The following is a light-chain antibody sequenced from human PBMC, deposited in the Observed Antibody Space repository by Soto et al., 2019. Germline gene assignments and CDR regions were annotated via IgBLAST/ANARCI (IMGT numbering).Light chain of an antibody. V-gene: IGKV1-39*01. CDR2: AAY. CDR1: QVIRND. Sequence: DIPMTQSPSALSSSVGDRVTITCRASQVIRNDLGWYQQKPGKAPKRLIYAAYTLQSGVPSRFSGSGSGTEFTLTISSLQPEDFATYYCQQSYSIPRTVGQGTKVDIK. CDR3: QQSYSIPRT. J-gene: IGKJ1*01.